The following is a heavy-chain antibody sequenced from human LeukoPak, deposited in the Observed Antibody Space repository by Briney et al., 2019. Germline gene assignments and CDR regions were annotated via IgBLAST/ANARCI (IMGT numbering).Heavy chain of an antibody. CDR1: GGTFSSYG. CDR2: IIPIFGTP. V-gene: IGHV1-69*13. D-gene: IGHD3-10*01. J-gene: IGHJ6*02. Sequence: GASVKVSCTASGGTFSSYGISWVRQAPGQGLEWMGGIIPIFGTPNYAQKFQGRVTITADESTSTAYMELSSLRSEDTAVYYCARGSGTITMVRGVFYGMDVWGQGTTVTVSS. CDR3: ARGSGTITMVRGVFYGMDV.